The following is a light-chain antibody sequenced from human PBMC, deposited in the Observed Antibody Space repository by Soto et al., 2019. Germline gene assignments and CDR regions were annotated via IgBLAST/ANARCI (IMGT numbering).Light chain of an antibody. CDR2: ANS. CDR1: SSNIGAGYD. Sequence: QSVLTQPPSVSGAPGQRVTISCTGSSSNIGAGYDVHWYQQLPGTAPKLLIYANSNRPSGVPDRFSGSKSGTSASLAITGLQAEDEADYYFQSYDSSLGLVFGGGTKLTVL. V-gene: IGLV1-40*01. CDR3: QSYDSSLGLV. J-gene: IGLJ2*01.